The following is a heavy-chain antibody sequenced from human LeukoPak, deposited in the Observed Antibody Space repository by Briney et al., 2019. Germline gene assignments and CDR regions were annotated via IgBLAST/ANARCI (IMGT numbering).Heavy chain of an antibody. J-gene: IGHJ4*02. Sequence: ASVKVSCKASGYTFSSYYIHWVRQAPGQGLEWMGTINPGRDSTSYAQKFQGRVIMTRDTSTSTVDMDLSSLRSDDTAVYYCARDVGSGTYMFDFWGQGTLVTVSS. CDR3: ARDVGSGTYMFDF. CDR1: GYTFSSYY. CDR2: INPGRDST. V-gene: IGHV1-46*01. D-gene: IGHD6-19*01.